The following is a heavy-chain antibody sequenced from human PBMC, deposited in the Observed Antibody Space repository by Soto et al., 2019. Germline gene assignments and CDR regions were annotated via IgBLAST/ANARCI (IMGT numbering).Heavy chain of an antibody. CDR2: IKQDGSEK. V-gene: IGHV3-7*04. D-gene: IGHD3-22*01. Sequence: GGSLRLSCAVSGFTFSDYWMSWVRQAPGKGLEWVANIKQDGSEKYYVDSVKGRFTISRDNAKNSLYLQMNSLRAEDTAVYYCARFYYDSSGYLPSPYYYYYGMDVWGQGTTVTVSS. J-gene: IGHJ6*02. CDR3: ARFYYDSSGYLPSPYYYYYGMDV. CDR1: GFTFSDYW.